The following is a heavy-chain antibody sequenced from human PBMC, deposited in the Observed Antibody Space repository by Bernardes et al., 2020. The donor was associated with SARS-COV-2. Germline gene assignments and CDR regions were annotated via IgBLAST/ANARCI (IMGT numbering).Heavy chain of an antibody. J-gene: IGHJ2*01. CDR1: GFIFSAFS. D-gene: IGHD1-26*01. CDR3: GREAELTYWYYAL. CDR2: ISGNGKTT. V-gene: IGHV3-30*04. Sequence: GGSLRLSRAASGFIFSAFSIHWLRLTPGKGLEWVAVISGNGKTTIYADSVRGRFTLSRDNSRNTVEMQMNSLTLEDAAIYYCGREAELTYWYYALWDLGTSGTVTS.